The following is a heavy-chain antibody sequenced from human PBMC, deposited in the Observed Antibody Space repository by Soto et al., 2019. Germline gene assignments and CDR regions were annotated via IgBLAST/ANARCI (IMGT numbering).Heavy chain of an antibody. CDR2: IIPNFGTV. Sequence: QVQLVQSGAEVTQPGSAVKVSCKASGGTFNSYAISWVRQVPGQGPERMGGIIPNFGTVNYAQKFKGRVTMRADESPTWAYMALRSLRSDDTAVCYCAGDLVLYVDTVIIADFYGMEVWGQGTGVTV. J-gene: IGHJ6*02. CDR1: GGTFNSYA. V-gene: IGHV1-69*01. CDR3: AGDLVLYVDTVIIADFYGMEV. D-gene: IGHD2-8*02.